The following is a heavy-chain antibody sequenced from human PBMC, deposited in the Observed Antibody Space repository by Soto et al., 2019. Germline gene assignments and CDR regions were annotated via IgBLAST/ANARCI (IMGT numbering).Heavy chain of an antibody. V-gene: IGHV4-59*01. CDR1: GSSISSYY. J-gene: IGHJ4*02. D-gene: IGHD3-22*01. CDR2: LYHSGST. Sequence: SETLSLTCTVSGSSISSYYWNWIRQPPGKGLEWIGYLYHSGSTNYNPSLKSRVTISVDTSKNHFSLRLSSVTAADTAVYYYARAHSSGYYFDYWGQGTPVTVSS. CDR3: ARAHSSGYYFDY.